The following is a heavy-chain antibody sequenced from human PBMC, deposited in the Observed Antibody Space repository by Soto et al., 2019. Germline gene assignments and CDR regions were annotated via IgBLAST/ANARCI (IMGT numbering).Heavy chain of an antibody. CDR3: ARGLGYCSGGSCSTSVVDV. CDR2: ISGSSSYI. J-gene: IGHJ6*02. Sequence: EVQLVESGGGLVKPGGSLRLSCAASGFTFSSYSMKWVRQAPGKGLEWVSSISGSSSYIYYADSVKGRFTISRDNAKNSLYLQINSLRAEDTAVYYCARGLGYCSGGSCSTSVVDVWGQGTTVTVSS. D-gene: IGHD2-15*01. CDR1: GFTFSSYS. V-gene: IGHV3-21*01.